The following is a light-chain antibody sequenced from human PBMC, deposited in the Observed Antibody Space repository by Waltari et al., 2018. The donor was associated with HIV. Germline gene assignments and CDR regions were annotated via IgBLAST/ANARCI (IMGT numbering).Light chain of an antibody. V-gene: IGKV3-20*01. CDR3: QHYGGSSLT. J-gene: IGKJ1*01. Sequence: EIVLTQSPGTLSLSPGERATLSCRASQSVSNAYLTWYQQRRGQAPRLLIYGTSIRATGIPDRFSGSGSGTDFTLTIGRLEPEDFAVYYCQHYGGSSLTFGQGTEVEIK. CDR2: GTS. CDR1: QSVSNAY.